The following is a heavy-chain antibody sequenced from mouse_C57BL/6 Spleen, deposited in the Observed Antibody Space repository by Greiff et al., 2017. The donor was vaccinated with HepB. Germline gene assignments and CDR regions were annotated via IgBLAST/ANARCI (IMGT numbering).Heavy chain of an antibody. Sequence: EVKLMESGPGLVKPSQSLSLTCSVTGYSITSGYYWNWIRQFPGNKLEWMGYISYDGSNNYNPSLKNRISITRDTSKNQFFLKLNSVTTEDTATYYCARELGPYFDVWGTGTTVTVSS. CDR3: ARELGPYFDV. V-gene: IGHV3-6*01. D-gene: IGHD4-1*01. J-gene: IGHJ1*03. CDR2: ISYDGSN. CDR1: GYSITSGYY.